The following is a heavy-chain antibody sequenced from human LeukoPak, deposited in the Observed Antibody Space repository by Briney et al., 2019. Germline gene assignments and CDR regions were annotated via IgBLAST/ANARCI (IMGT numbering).Heavy chain of an antibody. V-gene: IGHV3-30*02. CDR1: GFTFSRYG. J-gene: IGHJ4*02. CDR2: ISDDGSRK. CDR3: AKDRSTTWPFDY. Sequence: GGSLRLSCAASGFTFSRYGMHWVRQAPGKGLERVGFISDDGSRKYYADSVKGRFTMSRDNSKNTLFPQMNSLRTEDTAVYYCAKDRSTTWPFDYWGQGTLVTVSS. D-gene: IGHD6-13*01.